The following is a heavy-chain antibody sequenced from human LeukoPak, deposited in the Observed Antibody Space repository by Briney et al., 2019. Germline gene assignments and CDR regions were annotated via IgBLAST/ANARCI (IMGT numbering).Heavy chain of an antibody. CDR1: GYTFTSYD. V-gene: IGHV1-8*01. J-gene: IGHJ3*02. D-gene: IGHD3-22*01. CDR3: ARAYYYDSSGPVPFDI. Sequence: GASVKVSCKASGYTFTSYDINWVRQATGQGLEWMGWMNPNSGNTGYAQKFQGRATMTKNTSISTAYMELSSLRSEDTAVYYCARAYYYDSSGPVPFDIWGQGTMVTVSS. CDR2: MNPNSGNT.